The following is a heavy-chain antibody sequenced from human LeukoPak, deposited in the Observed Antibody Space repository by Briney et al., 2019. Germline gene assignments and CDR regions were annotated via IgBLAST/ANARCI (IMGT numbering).Heavy chain of an antibody. CDR3: ARAQGDYGAFDI. CDR1: GGSISSGGYY. V-gene: IGHV4-31*03. J-gene: IGHJ3*02. CDR2: IYYSGST. Sequence: SETLSLTCTVSGGSISSGGYYWSWIRQHPGKGLEWIGYIYYSGSTYYNPSLKSRVTISVDTSKNQFSLKLSSVTAADTAVYYCARAQGDYGAFDIWGQGTMVTVSS. D-gene: IGHD4-17*01.